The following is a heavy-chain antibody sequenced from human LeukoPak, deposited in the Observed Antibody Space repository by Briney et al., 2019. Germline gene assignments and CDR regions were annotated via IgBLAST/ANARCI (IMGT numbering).Heavy chain of an antibody. Sequence: SVKVSCKASGGTFSSYAISWVRRAPGQGLEWMGRIIPILGIANYAQKFQGRVTITADKSTSTAYMELSSLRSEDTAVYYCARDLLESIALDYWGQGTLVTVSS. CDR1: GGTFSSYA. V-gene: IGHV1-69*04. CDR2: IIPILGIA. J-gene: IGHJ4*02. D-gene: IGHD6-6*01. CDR3: ARDLLESIALDY.